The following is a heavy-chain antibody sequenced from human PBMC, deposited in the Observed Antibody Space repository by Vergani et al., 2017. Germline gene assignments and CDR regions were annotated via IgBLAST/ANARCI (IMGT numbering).Heavy chain of an antibody. CDR2: IWYDGSNK. D-gene: IGHD6-19*01. CDR3: ARDSKEVAGTRAYYYYYMDV. J-gene: IGHJ6*03. Sequence: QVQLVESGGGVVQPGRSLRLSCAASGFTFSSYGMHWVRQAPGKGLEWVAVIWYDGSNKYYADSVKGRFTISRDNSKNTLYLQMNSLRAEDTAVYYCARDSKEVAGTRAYYYYYMDVWGKGP. CDR1: GFTFSSYG. V-gene: IGHV3-33*01.